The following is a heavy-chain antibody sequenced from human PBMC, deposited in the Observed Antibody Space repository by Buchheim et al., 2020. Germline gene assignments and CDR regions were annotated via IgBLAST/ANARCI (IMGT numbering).Heavy chain of an antibody. Sequence: QVQLQQWGAGLLKPPETLSLTCAVYGGSFSGYCWSWIRQPPGKGLEWIGEINHSGSTNYNPSLKSRVTISVDTSKNQFSLKLSSVTAADTAVYYCARAARITIFGVVHGRFDPWGQGTL. V-gene: IGHV4-34*01. CDR3: ARAARITIFGVVHGRFDP. CDR2: INHSGST. J-gene: IGHJ5*02. D-gene: IGHD3-3*01. CDR1: GGSFSGYC.